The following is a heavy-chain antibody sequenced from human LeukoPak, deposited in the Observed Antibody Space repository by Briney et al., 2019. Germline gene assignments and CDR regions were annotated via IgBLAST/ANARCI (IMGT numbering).Heavy chain of an antibody. Sequence: GGSLRLSCAASGFTFSSYAMQWVRQAPGKGREWVAVISYDGSNKYYADSVKGRFTISRDNSKNTPYLQMNSLGAEGTAVYYCARVGGVGILTGYELDPWGQGTLVTIST. CDR1: GFTFSSYA. CDR2: ISYDGSNK. D-gene: IGHD3-9*01. CDR3: ARVGGVGILTGYELDP. J-gene: IGHJ5*02. V-gene: IGHV3-30*04.